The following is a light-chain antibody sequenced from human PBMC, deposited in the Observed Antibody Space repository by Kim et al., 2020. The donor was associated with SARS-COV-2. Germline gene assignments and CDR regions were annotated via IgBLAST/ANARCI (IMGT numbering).Light chain of an antibody. CDR3: QQYNTNSPVS. CDR2: RAS. Sequence: ASVGDRVTITCWARQSISVWLAWYQQKPGKAPRLLIYRASTLESGVPPRFSGSGSRTEFTLTISSLQPDDIGTYYCQQYNTNSPVSFGQGTKLEI. V-gene: IGKV1-5*03. J-gene: IGKJ2*03. CDR1: QSISVW.